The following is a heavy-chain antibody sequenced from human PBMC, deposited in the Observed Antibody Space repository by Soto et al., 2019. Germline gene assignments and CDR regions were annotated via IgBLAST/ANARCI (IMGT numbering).Heavy chain of an antibody. D-gene: IGHD3-16*01. CDR1: RYKFINYW. Sequence: VHSLKISVEGSRYKFINYWINWVRQLPCKRVEWLVRMDPSVSYTNCSLAFEVHVTFLVDKSLCTAYVQLSRVKASDIAMYLCGRQGGDGYHIDHWGQGTLVTVCS. V-gene: IGHV5-10-1*01. CDR2: MDPSVSYT. CDR3: GRQGGDGYHIDH. J-gene: IGHJ4*02.